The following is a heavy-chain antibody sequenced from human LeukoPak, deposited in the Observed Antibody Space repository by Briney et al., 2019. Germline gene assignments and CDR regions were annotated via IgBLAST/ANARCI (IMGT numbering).Heavy chain of an antibody. CDR1: GFTFSSYE. D-gene: IGHD3-9*01. Sequence: GGSLRLSCAASGFTFSSYEMNWVRQAPGKGLGWVSYISSDAASIYYADSVRGRFTISRDNAKNSLFLQVYSLRDEDTAVYYCARGMNGVGGYDILIDYWGQGTLDTVSS. CDR3: ARGMNGVGGYDILIDY. CDR2: ISSDAASI. V-gene: IGHV3-48*03. J-gene: IGHJ4*02.